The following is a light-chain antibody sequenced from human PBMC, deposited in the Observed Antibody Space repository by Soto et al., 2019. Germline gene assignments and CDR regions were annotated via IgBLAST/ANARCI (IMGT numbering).Light chain of an antibody. Sequence: QSVLTPPPSVSGAPGQRVTISCTGSSSNIGAGYDVHWYQQLPGTAPKLLIYGNSNRPSGVPDRFSGSKSGTSASLAITGLQSEDEADYYCQSYDSSLSGVVFGGGTKVNVL. CDR1: SSNIGAGYD. CDR3: QSYDSSLSGVV. J-gene: IGLJ2*01. V-gene: IGLV1-40*01. CDR2: GNS.